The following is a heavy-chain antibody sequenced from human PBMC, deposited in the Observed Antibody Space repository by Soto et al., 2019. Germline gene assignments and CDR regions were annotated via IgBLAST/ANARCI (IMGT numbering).Heavy chain of an antibody. V-gene: IGHV4-30-2*01. CDR2: IYHSGST. Sequence: SETMSLTCAVAGGSISSGGYSWTWIRQPPGKGLEWIGYIYHSGSTYYNPSLKSRVTISVDRSKNQFSLKLNSMTAADTAVYYCARVPTPWGQGTLVTVSS. CDR3: ARVPTP. CDR1: GGSISSGGYS. J-gene: IGHJ5*02.